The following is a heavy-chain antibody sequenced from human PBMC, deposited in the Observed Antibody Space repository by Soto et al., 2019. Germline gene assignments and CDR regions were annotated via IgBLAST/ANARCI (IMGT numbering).Heavy chain of an antibody. CDR2: INPNSGGT. V-gene: IGHV1-2*02. D-gene: IGHD3-10*01. CDR3: ARRVKYGSGRRPAHYFDY. J-gene: IGHJ4*02. Sequence: ASVKVSCKASGYTFTGYYMHWVRQAPGQGLEWMGWINPNSGGTNYAQKFQGRVTMTRDTSISTAYMELSRLRSDDTAVYYCARRVKYGSGRRPAHYFDYWGQGTLVTVSS. CDR1: GYTFTGYY.